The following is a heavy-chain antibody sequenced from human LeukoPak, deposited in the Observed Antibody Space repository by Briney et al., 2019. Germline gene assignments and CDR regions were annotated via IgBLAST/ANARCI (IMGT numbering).Heavy chain of an antibody. Sequence: SETLSLTCAVSGGSISSGGYSWSWIRQPPGKGLEWIGEINHSGSTNYNPSLKSRVTISVDTSKNQFSLKLSSVTAADTAVYYCARRGYYYGSGSFWFDPWGQGTLVTVSS. CDR2: INHSGST. D-gene: IGHD3-10*01. J-gene: IGHJ5*02. CDR3: ARRGYYYGSGSFWFDP. V-gene: IGHV4-30-2*01. CDR1: GGSISSGGYS.